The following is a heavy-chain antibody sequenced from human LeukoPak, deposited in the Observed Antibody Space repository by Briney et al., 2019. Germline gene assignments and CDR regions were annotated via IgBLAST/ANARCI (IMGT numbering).Heavy chain of an antibody. D-gene: IGHD3-3*01. CDR3: ARDGGTIFGVVSNIDY. V-gene: IGHV4-59*01. Sequence: PSETLSLTCTVSGGSISSYYWSWIRQPPGKGLEWIGYIYYSGSTNYNPSLKSRVTISVDTSKNQFSLKLSSVTAADTAVYYCARDGGTIFGVVSNIDYWGQGTLVTVSS. CDR2: IYYSGST. J-gene: IGHJ4*02. CDR1: GGSISSYY.